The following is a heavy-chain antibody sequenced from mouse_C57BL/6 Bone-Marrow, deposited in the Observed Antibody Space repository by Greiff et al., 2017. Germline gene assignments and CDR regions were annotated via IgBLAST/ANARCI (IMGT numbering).Heavy chain of an antibody. J-gene: IGHJ2*01. CDR3: SSFDGIYFDC. CDR1: GFNITDDY. Sequence: VQLQQSGAELVRPGASVKLSCTASGFNITDDYIHWVKQRPEQGLEWIGWIYPEIGDTEYASKFQGKATITSDTSSNTAYLLLSSLTSEDTAVYCCSSFDGIYFDCWGQGTPLTGAS. CDR2: IYPEIGDT. D-gene: IGHD2-3*01. V-gene: IGHV14-4*01.